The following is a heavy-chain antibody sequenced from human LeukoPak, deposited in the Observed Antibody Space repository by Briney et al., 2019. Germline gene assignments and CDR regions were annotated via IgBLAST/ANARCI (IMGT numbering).Heavy chain of an antibody. D-gene: IGHD3-16*01. V-gene: IGHV4-31*03. J-gene: IGHJ4*02. Sequence: SETLSLTCTVSGGSISSGGYFWSWIRQHPGKGLEWIGYIYYSGSTYYNPPLKSRVSISVDTPKNQFSLKLSSVTAADTAVYYCARDPSVMITFGGAPIWGQGTLVTVSS. CDR2: IYYSGST. CDR3: ARDPSVMITFGGAPI. CDR1: GGSISSGGYF.